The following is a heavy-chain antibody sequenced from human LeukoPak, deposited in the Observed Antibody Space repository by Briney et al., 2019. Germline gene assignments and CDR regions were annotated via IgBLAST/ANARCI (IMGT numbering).Heavy chain of an antibody. J-gene: IGHJ4*02. Sequence: PGGSLRLSCTASGFTFSSYSMNWVRRAPGKGPGWVSSFSSGSTYIYYADSVKGRFTVSRDNAKNSLYLQMNSLRAEETAVYYCARDLRAFCGGECAFHYWGQGTLVTVSS. V-gene: IGHV3-21*01. CDR1: GFTFSSYS. D-gene: IGHD2-21*01. CDR2: FSSGSTYI. CDR3: ARDLRAFCGGECAFHY.